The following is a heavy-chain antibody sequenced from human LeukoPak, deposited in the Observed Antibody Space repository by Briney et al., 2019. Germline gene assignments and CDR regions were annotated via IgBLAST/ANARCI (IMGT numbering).Heavy chain of an antibody. CDR1: GFTFTSYA. J-gene: IGHJ4*02. V-gene: IGHV3-23*01. D-gene: IGHD3-22*01. CDR2: ISDNGGST. CDR3: VKDYSSGYYYFDY. Sequence: QTGGSLRLSCAASGFTFTSYAMSWVRQAPGKGLEWVSVISDNGGSTYYADSVQGRFTISRDNSKNTLYLQMNSLRAEDTAIYYCVKDYSSGYYYFDYWGQGTLVTVSS.